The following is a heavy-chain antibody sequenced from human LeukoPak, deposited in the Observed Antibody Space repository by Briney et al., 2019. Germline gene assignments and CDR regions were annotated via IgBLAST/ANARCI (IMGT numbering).Heavy chain of an antibody. J-gene: IGHJ6*03. CDR3: ARGLRIAAAITDYYMDV. V-gene: IGHV1-69*05. CDR2: IIPIFGTA. D-gene: IGHD6-13*01. CDR1: GGTFSSYA. Sequence: ASVKVSCKASGGTFSSYAISWVRQAPGQGLEWIGGIIPIFGTANYAQKLQGRVTITTDESTSTAYMELSSLRSEDTAVYYCARGLRIAAAITDYYMDVWGKGTTVTVSS.